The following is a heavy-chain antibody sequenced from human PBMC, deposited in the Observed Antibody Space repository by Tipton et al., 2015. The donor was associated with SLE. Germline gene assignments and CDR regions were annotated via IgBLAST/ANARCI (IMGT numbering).Heavy chain of an antibody. CDR3: AASVLPTAPDGFDI. D-gene: IGHD2-2*01. CDR1: GGSISHFY. V-gene: IGHV4-59*01. CDR2: IYYSGTT. Sequence: TLSLTCSVSGGSISHFYWSWIRQPPGKGLEWIAYIYYSGTTNYNPSLKSRVSISVDTSKNHFSLNLYSVTAADTAVYYCAASVLPTAPDGFDIWGQGTMVTVSS. J-gene: IGHJ3*02.